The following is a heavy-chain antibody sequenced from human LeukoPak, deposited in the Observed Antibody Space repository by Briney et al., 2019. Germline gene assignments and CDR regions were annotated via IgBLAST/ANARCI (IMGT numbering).Heavy chain of an antibody. CDR1: GYSISSGYY. CDR2: IYHSGST. CDR3: ARDFKGDIYPDY. Sequence: KPSETLSLTCSVSGYSISSGYYWGWIRQPPGKGLEWIGRIYHSGSTYYDPSLKSRVTISVDTSRNQFSLKLSSVTAADTAVYYCARDFKGDIYPDYWGQGTLVTVSS. V-gene: IGHV4-38-2*02. J-gene: IGHJ4*02. D-gene: IGHD3-10*01.